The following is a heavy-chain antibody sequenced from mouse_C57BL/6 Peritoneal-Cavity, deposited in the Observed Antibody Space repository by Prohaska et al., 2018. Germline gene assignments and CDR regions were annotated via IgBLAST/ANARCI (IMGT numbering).Heavy chain of an antibody. D-gene: IGHD4-1*01. CDR3: ASPNWDWYFDV. Sequence: EVKLLQSGGGLVQPGGSLKLSCAASGIDFRRYWMSWVRRAPGKGLEWIGEINQDSSTINNAPSLKDKFIISRDNAKNTLYLQMSKVRSEDTALYYCASPNWDWYFDVWGTGTTVTVSS. V-gene: IGHV4-1*01. CDR2: INQDSSTI. CDR1: GIDFRRYW. J-gene: IGHJ1*03.